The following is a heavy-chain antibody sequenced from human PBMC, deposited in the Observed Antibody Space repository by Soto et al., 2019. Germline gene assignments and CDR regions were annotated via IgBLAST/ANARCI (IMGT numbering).Heavy chain of an antibody. CDR3: ARGKYSSSWYGGYFDY. V-gene: IGHV3-30-3*01. D-gene: IGHD6-13*01. J-gene: IGHJ4*02. CDR1: GFTFSSYA. CDR2: ISYDGSNK. Sequence: QVQLVESGGGVVQPGRSLRLSCAASGFTFSSYAMHWVRQAPGKGLEWVAVISYDGSNKYYADSVKGRFTISRDNSKNTLYLQMNSLRAEDTAVYYCARGKYSSSWYGGYFDYWGQGTLVTVSS.